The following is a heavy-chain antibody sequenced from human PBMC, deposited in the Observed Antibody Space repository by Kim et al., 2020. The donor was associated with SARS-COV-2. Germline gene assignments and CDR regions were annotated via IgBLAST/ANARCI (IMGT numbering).Heavy chain of an antibody. D-gene: IGHD5-12*01. CDR2: IWYDGSTK. Sequence: GGSLRLSCAASGFTFSSYGMHWVRQAPGKGLEWVAVIWYDGSTKYYADSVKGLFTISRDNSKNTLYLQMNSLRAEDTAVYYCAKDRNNGGYGTFDYWGQGALVTVSS. J-gene: IGHJ4*02. CDR1: GFTFSSYG. CDR3: AKDRNNGGYGTFDY. V-gene: IGHV3-33*06.